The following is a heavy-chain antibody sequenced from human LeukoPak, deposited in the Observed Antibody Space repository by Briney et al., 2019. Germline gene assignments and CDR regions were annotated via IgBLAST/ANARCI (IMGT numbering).Heavy chain of an antibody. Sequence: PSETLSLTCTVSGGSISTYYWSWIRQPAGKGLEWIGRIYTSGSTNYNPSLKSRVTMSVDTSKNQFSLKLSSVTAADTAVYYCARVEGDPPDIVLMVYAQTRNWFDPWGQGTLVTVSS. CDR1: GGSISTYY. V-gene: IGHV4-4*07. D-gene: IGHD2-8*01. CDR2: IYTSGST. J-gene: IGHJ5*02. CDR3: ARVEGDPPDIVLMVYAQTRNWFDP.